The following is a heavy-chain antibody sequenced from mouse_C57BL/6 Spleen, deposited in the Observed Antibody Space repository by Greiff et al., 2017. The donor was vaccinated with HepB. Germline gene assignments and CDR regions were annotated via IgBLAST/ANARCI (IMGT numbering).Heavy chain of an antibody. V-gene: IGHV8-8*01. J-gene: IGHJ1*03. Sequence: LKVSGPGILQPSQTLSLTCSFSGFSLSTFGMGVGWIRQPSGKGLEWLAHIWWDDDKYYNPALKSRLTISKDTSKNQVFLKIANVDTADTATYYCARIARAGTGPHWYFDVWGTGTTVTVSS. D-gene: IGHD3-3*01. CDR2: IWWDDDK. CDR3: ARIARAGTGPHWYFDV. CDR1: GFSLSTFGMG.